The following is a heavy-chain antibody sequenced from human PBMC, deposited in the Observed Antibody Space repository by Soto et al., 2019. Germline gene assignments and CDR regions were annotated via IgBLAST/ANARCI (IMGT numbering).Heavy chain of an antibody. CDR2: IYATGTT. J-gene: IGHJ5*02. CDR1: GASISGYY. D-gene: IGHD1-1*01. CDR3: VRDGTKTLRDWFDP. Sequence: NPSETLSLTCSGSGASISGYYWSWIRKSAGKGLEWIGRIYATGTTDYNPSLKSRVMMSVDTSKKQFSLKLRSVTAADKAVYYCVRDGTKTLRDWFDPRGQGISVTVSS. V-gene: IGHV4-4*07.